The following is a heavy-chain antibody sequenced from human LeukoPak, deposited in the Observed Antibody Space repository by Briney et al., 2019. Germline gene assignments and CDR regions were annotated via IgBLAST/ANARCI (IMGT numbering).Heavy chain of an antibody. Sequence: GRSLRLSCAASGFTFSSYGMHWVRQAPGKRLEWVAVIWYGGSNKYYANSVKGRITISRDNSKNTLYLQMNSLRAEDTAVYYCARDASGYSSSWGFFDYWGQGTLVTVSS. CDR3: ARDASGYSSSWGFFDY. CDR1: GFTFSSYG. V-gene: IGHV3-33*01. D-gene: IGHD6-13*01. J-gene: IGHJ4*02. CDR2: IWYGGSNK.